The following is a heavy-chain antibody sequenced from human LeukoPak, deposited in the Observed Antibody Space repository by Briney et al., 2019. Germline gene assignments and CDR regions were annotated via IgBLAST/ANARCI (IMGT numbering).Heavy chain of an antibody. V-gene: IGHV3-53*01. Sequence: PGRSLRLSCAASGFTVSSNYMSWVRQAPGKGLEWVSVIYSGGSTYYADSVKGRFTISRDNSKNTLYLQMNSLRAEDTAVYYCARVYDSKEGWFDPWGQGTLVTVSS. D-gene: IGHD3-22*01. J-gene: IGHJ5*02. CDR3: ARVYDSKEGWFDP. CDR2: IYSGGST. CDR1: GFTVSSNY.